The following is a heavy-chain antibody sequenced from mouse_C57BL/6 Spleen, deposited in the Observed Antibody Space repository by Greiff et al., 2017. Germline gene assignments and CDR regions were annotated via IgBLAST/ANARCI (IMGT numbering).Heavy chain of an antibody. V-gene: IGHV1-62-2*01. CDR3: ARHEDYHCGSSFYYFDY. CDR1: GYTFTEYT. J-gene: IGHJ2*01. Sequence: VQLQQSGAELVKPGASVKLSCKASGYTFTEYTIHWVKQRPGQGLEWIGWFYPGSGSIKYNEKFKDKATLTADKSSNTVYMELRRLTSEDSAVYFCARHEDYHCGSSFYYFDYWGQGTTLTVSS. CDR2: FYPGSGSI. D-gene: IGHD1-1*01.